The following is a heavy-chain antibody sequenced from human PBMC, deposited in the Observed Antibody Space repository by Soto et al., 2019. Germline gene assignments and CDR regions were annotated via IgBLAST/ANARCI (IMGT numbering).Heavy chain of an antibody. V-gene: IGHV1-69*11. CDR1: GDTFSSYG. Sequence: QVQVEQSGAEVKKPGSSVKVSCKASGDTFSSYGFTWVRQAPGQALEWMGGIIPILRTANYAQKFQGRVTITADESTSTAYMELSSLRSEDTAVYYCARALVATNAFDYWGQGILVTVSS. CDR3: ARALVATNAFDY. CDR2: IIPILRTA. J-gene: IGHJ4*02. D-gene: IGHD5-12*01.